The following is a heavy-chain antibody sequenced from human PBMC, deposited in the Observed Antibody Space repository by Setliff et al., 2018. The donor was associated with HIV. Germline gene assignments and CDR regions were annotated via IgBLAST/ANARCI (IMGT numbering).Heavy chain of an antibody. Sequence: SETLSLTCTVSGGSISSYYWSWIRQPPGKGLEWIAYIYYGVSTNYNPSLKSRVTISVDTSKNQFSLKLSSVTAADTAVYYCARDKGYNSFDYWGQGTLVTVS. D-gene: IGHD5-18*01. CDR2: IYYGVST. J-gene: IGHJ4*02. V-gene: IGHV4-59*13. CDR3: ARDKGYNSFDY. CDR1: GGSISSYY.